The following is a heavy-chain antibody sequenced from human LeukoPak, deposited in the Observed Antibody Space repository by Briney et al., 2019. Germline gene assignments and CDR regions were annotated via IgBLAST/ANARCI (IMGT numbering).Heavy chain of an antibody. CDR1: GFTFSSYA. V-gene: IGHV3-30*18. CDR2: ISYDGSNK. CDR3: AKSVQLERRYYYYGMDV. Sequence: PGGSLRLSCAASGFTFSSYAMSWVRQAPGKGLEWVAVISYDGSNKYYADSVKGRFTISRDNSKNTLYLQMNSLRAEDTAVYYCAKSVQLERRYYYYGMDVWGQGTTVTVSS. D-gene: IGHD1-1*01. J-gene: IGHJ6*02.